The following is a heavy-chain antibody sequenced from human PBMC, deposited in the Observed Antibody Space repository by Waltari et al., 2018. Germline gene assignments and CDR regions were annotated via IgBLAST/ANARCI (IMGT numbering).Heavy chain of an antibody. D-gene: IGHD3-22*01. J-gene: IGHJ4*02. V-gene: IGHV3-48*04. Sequence: EVQLVESGGGLVQPGGSLRLSCVASGFTFSSYGMNWVRQAPGKGLEWLSYISSSTTSTFYADSVKGRFTISTDNAKTSLYLQMDSLRAEDTAVYYCARDRTYYDSSGYSDWGQGTLVTVSA. CDR1: GFTFSSYG. CDR2: ISSSTTST. CDR3: ARDRTYYDSSGYSD.